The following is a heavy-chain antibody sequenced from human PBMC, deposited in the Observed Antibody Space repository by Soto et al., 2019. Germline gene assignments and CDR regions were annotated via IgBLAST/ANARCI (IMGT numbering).Heavy chain of an antibody. V-gene: IGHV4-4*02. D-gene: IGHD6-6*01. CDR3: ARDPIAARSSSPAEVMDV. CDR2: IYHSGST. CDR1: GGSISSSNW. Sequence: PSETLSLTCAVSGGSISSSNWWSWVRQPPGKGLEWIGEIYHSGSTNYNPSLKSRVTISVDKSKNQFSLKLSSVTAADTAVYYCARDPIAARSSSPAEVMDVWGQGTTVTVSS. J-gene: IGHJ6*02.